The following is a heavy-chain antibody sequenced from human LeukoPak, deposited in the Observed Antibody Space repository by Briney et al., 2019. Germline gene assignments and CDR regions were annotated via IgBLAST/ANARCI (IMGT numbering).Heavy chain of an antibody. J-gene: IGHJ4*02. CDR1: GFTFSSYA. Sequence: GGSLRLSCAASGFTFSSYAMSWVRQAPGKGLEWVSAISGSGGSTYYADSVKGRFTISRDNSRDTLYLQMNSLRAEDTAVYYCAKGYYDYVWGSYCFDYWGQGTLVTVSS. V-gene: IGHV3-23*01. D-gene: IGHD3-16*01. CDR3: AKGYYDYVWGSYCFDY. CDR2: ISGSGGST.